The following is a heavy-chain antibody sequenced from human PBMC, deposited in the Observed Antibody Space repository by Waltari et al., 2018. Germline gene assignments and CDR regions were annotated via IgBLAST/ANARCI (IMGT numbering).Heavy chain of an antibody. Sequence: QGQLQQWGAGLLKPSETLSLPCPVPGGSFNAYFWPWIRQAPGKGLEWIGESHHSGYTNYNPSLKSRVSISVDTSKREFSLKMTSVTAADTAMYYCARGLIYCSSGSCVGYWGQGTLVTVSS. V-gene: IGHV4-34*01. D-gene: IGHD2-15*01. CDR1: GGSFNAYF. J-gene: IGHJ4*02. CDR3: ARGLIYCSSGSCVGY. CDR2: SHHSGYT.